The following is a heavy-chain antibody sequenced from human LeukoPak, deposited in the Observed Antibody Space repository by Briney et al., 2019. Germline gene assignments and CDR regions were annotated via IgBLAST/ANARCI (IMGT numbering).Heavy chain of an antibody. Sequence: ASVKVSCKASGGTFSSYAISWVRQAPGQGLEWMGGIIPIFGTANYAQEFQGRVTITADESTSTAYMELSSPRSEDTAVYYCARSKGIAVADFDYWGQGTLVTVSS. CDR3: ARSKGIAVADFDY. CDR1: GGTFSSYA. D-gene: IGHD6-19*01. V-gene: IGHV1-69*13. J-gene: IGHJ4*02. CDR2: IIPIFGTA.